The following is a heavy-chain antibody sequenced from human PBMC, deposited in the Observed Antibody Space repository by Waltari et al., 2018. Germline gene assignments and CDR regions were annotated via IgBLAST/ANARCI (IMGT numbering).Heavy chain of an antibody. CDR2: INPNSGGT. D-gene: IGHD1-26*01. CDR1: GYTFTGYY. CDR3: ARFRPSGGATSPSDAFDI. V-gene: IGHV1-2*06. J-gene: IGHJ3*02. Sequence: QVQLVQSGAEVKKPGASVKVSCKASGYTFTGYYMHWVRQPPGQGLEWMGRINPNSGGTNYAQKFQGRVTMTRDTSISTAYMELSRLRSDDTAVYYCARFRPSGGATSPSDAFDIWGQGTMVTVSS.